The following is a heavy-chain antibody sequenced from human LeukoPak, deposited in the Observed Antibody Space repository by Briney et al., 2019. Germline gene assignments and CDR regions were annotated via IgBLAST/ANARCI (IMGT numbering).Heavy chain of an antibody. D-gene: IGHD2-2*01. Sequence: SETLSLTCAVSGGSISSGGYSWSWIRQPPGKGLEWVGYIYDSGSKYYNPSLKSRVTISVDKSKNQFSLNLSSVTAADTAVYYCARGVPAAVTNYFDYWGQGTLVTVSS. CDR2: IYDSGSK. CDR1: GGSISSGGYS. V-gene: IGHV4-30-2*01. CDR3: ARGVPAAVTNYFDY. J-gene: IGHJ4*02.